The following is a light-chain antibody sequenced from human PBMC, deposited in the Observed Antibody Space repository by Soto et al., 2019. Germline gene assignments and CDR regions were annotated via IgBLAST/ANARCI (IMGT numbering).Light chain of an antibody. CDR1: SSDVGSYDL. CDR3: SSYADTSTFV. V-gene: IGLV2-23*01. Sequence: QSVLSQPASVSGSPGQSITISCTGTSSDVGSYDLVSWYQQHPGKAPKLMIYDDSRRPSGVSSRFSGSKFGNTASLTISGLQAEDEADYYCSSYADTSTFVFGTGTKVTVL. J-gene: IGLJ1*01. CDR2: DDS.